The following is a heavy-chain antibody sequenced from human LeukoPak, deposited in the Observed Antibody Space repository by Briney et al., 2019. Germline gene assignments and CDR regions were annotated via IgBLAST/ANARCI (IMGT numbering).Heavy chain of an antibody. Sequence: SQTLSLTCTVSGGSISSGGYYWSWIRQPPGKGLEWIGYIYHSGSTYYNPSLKSRVTISVDRSKNQFSLKLSSVTAADTAVYYCASDYSNYGQPLFDYWGQGTLVTVSS. D-gene: IGHD4-11*01. CDR1: GGSISSGGYY. V-gene: IGHV4-30-2*01. CDR2: IYHSGST. J-gene: IGHJ4*02. CDR3: ASDYSNYGQPLFDY.